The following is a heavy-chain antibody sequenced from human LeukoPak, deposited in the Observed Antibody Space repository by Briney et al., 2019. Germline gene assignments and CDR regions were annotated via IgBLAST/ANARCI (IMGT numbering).Heavy chain of an antibody. D-gene: IGHD2-15*01. J-gene: IGHJ4*02. Sequence: GGSLRLSCAASGFTFSSYAMSWVRQAPGKGLEWVSAISGSDGSTYYADSVKGRFTISRDNSKNTLYLQMNSLRAEDTAVYYCAKDSAAIVVVVAAPPPYYFDYWGQGTLVTVSS. CDR1: GFTFSSYA. V-gene: IGHV3-23*01. CDR3: AKDSAAIVVVVAAPPPYYFDY. CDR2: ISGSDGST.